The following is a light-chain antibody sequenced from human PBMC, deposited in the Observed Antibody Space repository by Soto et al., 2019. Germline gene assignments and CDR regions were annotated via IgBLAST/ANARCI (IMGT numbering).Light chain of an antibody. Sequence: QSVLTQPPSASASLGASVTLTCTLSSGYSNYKVDWYQQRPGKGPRFVMRVGTGGIVGSKGDGIPDSFSVLGSGLNRYLTIKNIQEEDESDYHCGADHGSGSNFVYVFGTGTKLTV. J-gene: IGLJ1*01. CDR2: VGTGGIVG. CDR1: SGYSNYK. V-gene: IGLV9-49*01. CDR3: GADHGSGSNFVYV.